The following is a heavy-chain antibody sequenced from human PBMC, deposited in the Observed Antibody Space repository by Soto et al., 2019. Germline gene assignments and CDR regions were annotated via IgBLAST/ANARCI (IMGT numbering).Heavy chain of an antibody. CDR2: ISGSGGST. CDR3: AKSQSAVRLVPLDY. Sequence: EVQLLESGGGLVQPGGSLRLSCAASGFTFSSYAMSWVRQAPGKGLEWVSAISGSGGSTYYADSVKGRFTISRDNSKNTVYLQMNSLRAEDTAVYYCAKSQSAVRLVPLDYWGQGTLVTVSS. V-gene: IGHV3-23*01. CDR1: GFTFSSYA. J-gene: IGHJ4*02. D-gene: IGHD6-19*01.